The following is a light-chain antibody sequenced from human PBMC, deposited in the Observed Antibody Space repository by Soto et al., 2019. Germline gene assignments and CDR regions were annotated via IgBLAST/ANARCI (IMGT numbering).Light chain of an antibody. Sequence: EIVLTQSPGTLSLSPGERATLSCRASQSVSNTYLAWYQQKPGQAPRLLIAGTSSRATGIPDRFSGRGSGTDFTLTISRLEPEDFAVYYCQQYDSSSGWTFGQGTKVEIK. J-gene: IGKJ1*01. CDR2: GTS. CDR1: QSVSNTY. V-gene: IGKV3-20*01. CDR3: QQYDSSSGWT.